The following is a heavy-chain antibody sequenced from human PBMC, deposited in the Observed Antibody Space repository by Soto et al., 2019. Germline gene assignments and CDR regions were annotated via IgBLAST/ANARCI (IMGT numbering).Heavy chain of an antibody. J-gene: IGHJ3*02. D-gene: IGHD3-16*01. V-gene: IGHV3-7*01. CDR1: GFSLRSDW. CDR3: GTDLWGGAFAM. Sequence: EVQVVESGGGLVQPGGSLRLSCAAIGFSLRSDWMAWVRQIPGKGLEFVANIKEDGSVKNYVDSVKGRFSISRDNDKNSLYLQMNSLRAEDTAVYYCGTDLWGGAFAMWGQGTTVTVSS. CDR2: IKEDGSVK.